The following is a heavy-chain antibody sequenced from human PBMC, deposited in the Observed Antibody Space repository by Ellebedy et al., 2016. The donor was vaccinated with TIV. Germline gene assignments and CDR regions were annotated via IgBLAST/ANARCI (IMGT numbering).Heavy chain of an antibody. CDR1: GFTFSDYY. CDR3: AKEEQLWLLVSVDY. CDR2: ISSSGSTI. D-gene: IGHD5-18*01. V-gene: IGHV3-11*01. Sequence: GESLKISXAASGFTFSDYYMSWIRQAPGKGLEWVSYISSSGSTIYYADSVKGRFTISRDNAKNSLYLQMNSLRAEDTAVYYCAKEEQLWLLVSVDYWGQGTLVTVSS. J-gene: IGHJ4*02.